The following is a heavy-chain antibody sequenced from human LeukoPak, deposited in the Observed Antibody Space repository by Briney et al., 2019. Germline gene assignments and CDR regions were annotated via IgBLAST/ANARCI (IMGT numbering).Heavy chain of an antibody. CDR1: GFTFSNAS. D-gene: IGHD4-23*01. CDR2: IKSKTDGGTT. Sequence: PGGSLRLSCAASGFTFSNASMSWVRQAPGKGLEWVGRIKSKTDGGTTDYAAPVKGRFTISRDDSKNTLYLQMNSLKTEDTAVYYCSTDWVTVVTPRGVWGQGTTVTVSS. CDR3: STDWVTVVTPRGV. J-gene: IGHJ6*02. V-gene: IGHV3-15*01.